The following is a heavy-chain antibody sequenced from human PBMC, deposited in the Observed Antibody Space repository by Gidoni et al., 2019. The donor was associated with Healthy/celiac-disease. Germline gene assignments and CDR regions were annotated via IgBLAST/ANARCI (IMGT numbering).Heavy chain of an antibody. Sequence: QVQLQQWGAGLLKPSETLSLTCAVYGGSFSGYYRSWIRQPPGKGLEWIGEINHSGINNYNPSLKSRVTISVDTSKNQFSLKLSSVTAADTAVYYCARGRYCSSTSCYRGWFDPWGQGTLVTVSS. CDR3: ARGRYCSSTSCYRGWFDP. J-gene: IGHJ5*02. CDR2: INHSGIN. V-gene: IGHV4-34*01. D-gene: IGHD2-2*01. CDR1: GGSFSGYY.